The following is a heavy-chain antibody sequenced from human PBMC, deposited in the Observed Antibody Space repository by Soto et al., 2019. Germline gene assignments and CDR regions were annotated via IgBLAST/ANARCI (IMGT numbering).Heavy chain of an antibody. D-gene: IGHD6-13*01. CDR3: ARGSAQLVGYYYYMDV. V-gene: IGHV1-2*04. Sequence: ASVKVSCKASGYTFTVYYMHWVRQAPGQGLEWMGWINPNSGGTSYAQKFQGWVTMTRDTSISTAYMELSRLRSDDTAVYYCARGSAQLVGYYYYMDVWGKGTTVTVSS. CDR1: GYTFTVYY. J-gene: IGHJ6*03. CDR2: INPNSGGT.